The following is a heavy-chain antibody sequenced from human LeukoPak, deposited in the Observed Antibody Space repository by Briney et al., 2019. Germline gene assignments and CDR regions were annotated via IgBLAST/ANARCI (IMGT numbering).Heavy chain of an antibody. CDR2: IYYSGST. Sequence: PSETLSLTCTVSGGSISSSSYYLGWIRQPPGKGLEWIGSIYYSGSTYYNPSLKSRVTISVDTSKNQFSLRLSSVTAADTAVYYCARRWRYSSGYPDYWGQGTLVTVSS. CDR3: ARRWRYSSGYPDY. J-gene: IGHJ4*02. CDR1: GGSISSSSYY. D-gene: IGHD3-22*01. V-gene: IGHV4-39*01.